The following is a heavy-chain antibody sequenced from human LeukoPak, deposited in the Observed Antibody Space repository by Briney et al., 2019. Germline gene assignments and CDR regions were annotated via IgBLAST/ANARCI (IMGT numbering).Heavy chain of an antibody. V-gene: IGHV4-59*08. Sequence: PSETLSLTCTVSGGSISSYYWSWIRQPPGKGLEWIGYIYYSGSTNYNPSLKSRVTISVDTSKNQFSLKLSSVTAADTAVYYCARGCLGGWFDPWGQGTLVTVSS. CDR2: IYYSGST. D-gene: IGHD2-2*01. CDR1: GGSISSYY. CDR3: ARGCLGGWFDP. J-gene: IGHJ5*02.